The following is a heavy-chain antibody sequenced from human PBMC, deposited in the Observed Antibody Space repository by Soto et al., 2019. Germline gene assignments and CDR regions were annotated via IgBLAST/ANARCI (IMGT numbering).Heavy chain of an antibody. CDR3: ATGQDFYYDTSRY. CDR2: FPPDGSSE. D-gene: IGHD3-22*01. Sequence: GGSLRLSCAASGFTLGSLAMHWIRQAPGKGLEWVAVFPPDGSSEDYSDSVKGRFTIYRDNTRNTLYLQMTSLRPEDAGLYYCATGQDFYYDTSRYWGQGTLVTVSS. CDR1: GFTLGSLA. V-gene: IGHV3-30*04. J-gene: IGHJ4*02.